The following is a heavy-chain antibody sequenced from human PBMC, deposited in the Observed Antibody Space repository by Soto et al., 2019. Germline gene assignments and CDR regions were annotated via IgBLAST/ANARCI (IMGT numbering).Heavy chain of an antibody. J-gene: IGHJ4*02. CDR1: GGSISSGGYS. CDR3: ARGIEANYYDSSGYFDY. D-gene: IGHD3-22*01. CDR2: IYHSGST. V-gene: IGHV4-30-2*01. Sequence: SSETLSLTCAVSGGSISSGGYSWSWIRQPPGKGLEWIGYIYHSGSTYYNPSLKSRVTISVDRSKNQFSLKLSSVTAADTAVYYCARGIEANYYDSSGYFDYWGQGTLVTVSS.